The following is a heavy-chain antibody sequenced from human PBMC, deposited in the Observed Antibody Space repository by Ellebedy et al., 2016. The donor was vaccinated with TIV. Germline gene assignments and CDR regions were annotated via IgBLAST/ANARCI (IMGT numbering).Heavy chain of an antibody. CDR2: ISYDGSNK. CDR1: GFTFSSYG. D-gene: IGHD5-18*01. Sequence: GESLKISXAASGFTFSSYGMHWVRQAPGKGLEWVAVISYDGSNKYYADSVKGRFTISRDNSKNTLYLQMNSLRAEDTAVYYCAKDQGIQLWIFYGMDVWGQGTTVTVSS. J-gene: IGHJ6*02. CDR3: AKDQGIQLWIFYGMDV. V-gene: IGHV3-30*18.